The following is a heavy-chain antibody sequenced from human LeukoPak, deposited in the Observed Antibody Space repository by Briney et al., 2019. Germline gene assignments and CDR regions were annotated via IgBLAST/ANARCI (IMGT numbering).Heavy chain of an antibody. V-gene: IGHV1-18*01. CDR2: ISAYNGNT. J-gene: IGHJ6*02. CDR3: ARVSDSSGYYSLSGMDV. CDR1: GYTFTSYG. D-gene: IGHD3-22*01. Sequence: ASVKVSCKASGYTFTSYGISWVRQAPGQGLEWMGWISAYNGNTNYAQKLQGRVTMTTDTSTSTAYMELRSLRSDDTAVYHCARVSDSSGYYSLSGMDVWGQGTTVTVSS.